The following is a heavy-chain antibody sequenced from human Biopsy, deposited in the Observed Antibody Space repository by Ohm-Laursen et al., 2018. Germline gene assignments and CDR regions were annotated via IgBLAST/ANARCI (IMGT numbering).Heavy chain of an antibody. CDR2: ISYSGST. D-gene: IGHD1-26*01. Sequence: SETLSLTCSVSGGSISDYYWSWLRQPPGKGLEWIGYISYSGSTNYKASLKSLVTISADTSKNKISVRLNSVTAADTAVYYCARHQVSDMVGRTENWFDPWGQGTLVTVSS. CDR1: GGSISDYY. CDR3: ARHQVSDMVGRTENWFDP. J-gene: IGHJ5*02. V-gene: IGHV4-59*08.